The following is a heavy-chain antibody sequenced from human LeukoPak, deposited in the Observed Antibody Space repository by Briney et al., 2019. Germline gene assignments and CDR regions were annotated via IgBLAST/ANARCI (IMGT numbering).Heavy chain of an antibody. CDR2: ISAYNGNT. Sequence: ASVKVSCKASGYTFTSYGISWVRQAPGQGLEWMGWISAYNGNTNYAQKLQGRVTMTTDTSTSTAYMELRSLRPDDTAVYYCARGYFGVAPWYMDVWGKGTTVTVSS. CDR3: ARGYFGVAPWYMDV. V-gene: IGHV1-18*01. D-gene: IGHD3-3*01. CDR1: GYTFTSYG. J-gene: IGHJ6*03.